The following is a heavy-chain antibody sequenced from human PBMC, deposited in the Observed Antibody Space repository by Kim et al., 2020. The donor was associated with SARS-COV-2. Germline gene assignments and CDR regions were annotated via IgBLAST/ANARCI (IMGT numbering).Heavy chain of an antibody. J-gene: IGHJ4*02. CDR3: ASHRGGWISAY. V-gene: IGHV3-74*01. CDR2: ISADGNNT. D-gene: IGHD6-19*01. CDR1: GFTLNTYW. Sequence: GGSLRLSCAVSGFTLNTYWMHWVRQAPGKGLEWLSRISADGNNTDYADSVKGRFTISRDTAKNTMYLQMNSLRAEDTAVYYCASHRGGWISAYWGQGTLVSVSS.